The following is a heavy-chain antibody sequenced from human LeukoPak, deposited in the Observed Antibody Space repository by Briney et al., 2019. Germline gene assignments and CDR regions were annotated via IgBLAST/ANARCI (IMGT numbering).Heavy chain of an antibody. CDR1: GFTFSSYA. J-gene: IGHJ3*02. Sequence: PGRSLRLSCAASGFTFSSYAMHWVRQAPGKGLEWVAVISYDGSNKYYADSVKGRFTISRDNSKNTLYLQMNSLRVEDTAVYYCARAGEYSYVRDAFDIWGQGKMVTVSS. V-gene: IGHV3-30-3*01. CDR3: ARAGEYSYVRDAFDI. D-gene: IGHD5-18*01. CDR2: ISYDGSNK.